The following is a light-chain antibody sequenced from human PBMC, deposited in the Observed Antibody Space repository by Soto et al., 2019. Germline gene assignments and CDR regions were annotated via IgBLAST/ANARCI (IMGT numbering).Light chain of an antibody. CDR3: QQYYSTPQT. CDR2: GAS. V-gene: IGKV3-15*01. Sequence: EIVMTQSPATLSVSPGERATLSCRASQSVSSYLAWYQQKPGQAPRLLMYGASTRATGIPARFSGSGSGTQFTLTISSLQSEDFAVYYCQQYYSTPQTFGQGTKVEIK. J-gene: IGKJ1*01. CDR1: QSVSSY.